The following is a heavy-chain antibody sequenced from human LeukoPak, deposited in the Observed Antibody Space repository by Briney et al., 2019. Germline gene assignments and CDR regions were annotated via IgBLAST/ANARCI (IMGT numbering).Heavy chain of an antibody. CDR2: ISFDGSQK. Sequence: PGGSLRLSCAASVFTFSNYGMHWVRQAPGKGLEWVALISFDGSQKYYADSVKGRFTISRDNSKNTLYLQMNSLRAEDTAVYYCAKLGYSYGGSRDYWGQGTLVTVSS. CDR1: VFTFSNYG. D-gene: IGHD5-18*01. J-gene: IGHJ4*02. V-gene: IGHV3-30*02. CDR3: AKLGYSYGGSRDY.